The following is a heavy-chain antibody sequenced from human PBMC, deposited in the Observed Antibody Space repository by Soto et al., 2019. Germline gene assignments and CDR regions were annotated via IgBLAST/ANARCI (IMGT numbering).Heavy chain of an antibody. CDR2: INHSGST. V-gene: IGHV4-34*01. Sequence: SETLCLTCAVYGGSFSGYYWSWIRQPPGKGLEWIGEINHSGSTNYNPSLKSRGTISVDTSKHQFSLKLSSVTAADTAVYYCARGRGIAARPGLGLVDYCAQGTLVTVSS. CDR1: GGSFSGYY. CDR3: ARGRGIAARPGLGLVDY. D-gene: IGHD6-6*01. J-gene: IGHJ4*02.